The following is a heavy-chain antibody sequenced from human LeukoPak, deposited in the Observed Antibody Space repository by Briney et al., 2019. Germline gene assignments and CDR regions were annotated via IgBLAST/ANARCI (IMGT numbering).Heavy chain of an antibody. CDR3: ARGPGYSGYDFCDY. V-gene: IGHV3-30-3*01. CDR1: GFTFSSYV. D-gene: IGHD5-12*01. Sequence: GGSLRLSCAASGFTFSSYVMHWVRQAPGKGLEWVAVISYDGSNKYYADSVKGRFTISRDNSKNTLYLQMNSLRAEDTAVYYCARGPGYSGYDFCDYWGQGTLVTVSS. CDR2: ISYDGSNK. J-gene: IGHJ4*02.